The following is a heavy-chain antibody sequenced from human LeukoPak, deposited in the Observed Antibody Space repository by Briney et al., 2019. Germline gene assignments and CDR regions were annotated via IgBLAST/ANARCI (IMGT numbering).Heavy chain of an antibody. J-gene: IGHJ6*03. V-gene: IGHV3-23*01. D-gene: IGHD2/OR15-2a*01. CDR3: ARCKDNYYYYYMDV. CDR2: ISGSGGST. Sequence: GGSLRLSCAASVFTFSSYAMSWVRQAPGKGREWVSAISGSGGSTYSADSVKGRFTISRDNSKNTLYLQMNSLRAEDTAVYYWARCKDNYYYYYMDVWGKGTTVTVSS. CDR1: VFTFSSYA.